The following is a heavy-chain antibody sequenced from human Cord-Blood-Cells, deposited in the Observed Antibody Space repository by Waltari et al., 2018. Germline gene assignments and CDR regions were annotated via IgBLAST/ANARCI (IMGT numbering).Heavy chain of an antibody. Sequence: QVQLVHSGAEVQKPGASVKVSCKSSRYTSTCHDTNWVIQTTGQGLEWMGWMNPNSGNTGYAQKFQGRVTITRNTSISTAYMELSSLRSEDTAVYYCARVGRIVGATTAFDIWGQGTMVTVSS. J-gene: IGHJ3*02. CDR3: ARVGRIVGATTAFDI. D-gene: IGHD1-26*01. V-gene: IGHV1-8*03. CDR2: MNPNSGNT. CDR1: RYTSTCHD.